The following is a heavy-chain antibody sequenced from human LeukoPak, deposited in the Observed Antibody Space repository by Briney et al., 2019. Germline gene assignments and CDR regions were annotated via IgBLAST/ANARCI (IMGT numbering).Heavy chain of an antibody. J-gene: IGHJ4*02. CDR1: GFPFNGYT. Sequence: GGSLRLSCAASGFPFNGYTMSWVRQAPGKGLEWVSGISNSGDSTYYADSVKGRFTISRDNSKNTLYLQMNSLRAEDTAVYYCARREGANFDYWGQGTLVTVSS. D-gene: IGHD1-26*01. V-gene: IGHV3-23*01. CDR3: ARREGANFDY. CDR2: ISNSGDST.